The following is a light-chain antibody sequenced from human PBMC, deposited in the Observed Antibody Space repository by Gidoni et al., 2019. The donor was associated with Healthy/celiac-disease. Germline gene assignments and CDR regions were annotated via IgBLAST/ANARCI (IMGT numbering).Light chain of an antibody. J-gene: IGKJ4*01. CDR1: QSVISY. V-gene: IGKV3-11*01. CDR2: GAS. Sequence: EISLTQSPATLSLSPGERATLSCRASQSVISYLAWHQQKPGQAPRLLIYGASNRATGIPARFSGSGSGTDFTLTISRREPEDFAVYYCQQRGNWPLTFGEGTKVEIK. CDR3: QQRGNWPLT.